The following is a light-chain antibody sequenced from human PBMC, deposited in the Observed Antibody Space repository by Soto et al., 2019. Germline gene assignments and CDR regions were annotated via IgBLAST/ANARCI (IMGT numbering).Light chain of an antibody. Sequence: LTQPPSASGSPGQSVTISCTGTSIDVGGYNYVSWYQQHPGKAPKLMIYEVSKRPSGVPDRFSGSKSGNTASLTVSGLQAEDEADYYCSSYAGSLYVFGTGTKVTVL. V-gene: IGLV2-8*01. CDR1: SIDVGGYNY. CDR3: SSYAGSLYV. J-gene: IGLJ1*01. CDR2: EVS.